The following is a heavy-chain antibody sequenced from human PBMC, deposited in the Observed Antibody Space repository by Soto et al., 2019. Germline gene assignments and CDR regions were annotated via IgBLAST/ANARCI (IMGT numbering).Heavy chain of an antibody. CDR3: AKDPGAAARPEYFQH. CDR2: ISYDGSNK. Sequence: GGSLRLSCAASGFTFSSYGMHWVRQAPGKGLEWVAVISYDGSNKYYADSVKGRFTISRDNSKNTLYLQMNSLRAEDTAVYYCAKDPGAAARPEYFQHWGQGILVTVSS. J-gene: IGHJ1*01. D-gene: IGHD6-6*01. CDR1: GFTFSSYG. V-gene: IGHV3-30*18.